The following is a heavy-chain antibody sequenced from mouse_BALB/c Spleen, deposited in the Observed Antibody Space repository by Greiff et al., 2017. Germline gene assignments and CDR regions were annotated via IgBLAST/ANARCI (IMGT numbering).Heavy chain of an antibody. CDR1: GFTFSSYG. CDR3: ARDDGYPTGNWFAY. Sequence: EVQLVESGGGLVQPGGSLKLSCAASGFTFSSYGMSWVRQTPDKRLELVATINSNGGSTYYPDSVKGRFTISRDNAKNTLYLQMSSLKSEDTAMYYCARDDGYPTGNWFAYWGQGTLVTVSA. V-gene: IGHV5-6-3*01. CDR2: INSNGGST. J-gene: IGHJ3*01. D-gene: IGHD2-3*01.